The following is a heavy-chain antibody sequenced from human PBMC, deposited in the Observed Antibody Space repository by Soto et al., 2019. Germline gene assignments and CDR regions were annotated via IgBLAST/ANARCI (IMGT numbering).Heavy chain of an antibody. CDR3: AREGNLGRWLQPLDF. V-gene: IGHV4-59*01. CDR1: GDSISAYS. CDR2: IHYNGNT. D-gene: IGHD5-12*01. J-gene: IGHJ4*02. Sequence: SSETLSLTCTVSGDSISAYSWSWVRQPPGKGLEWIGNIHYNGNTKYNPSLKSRVSMSVDTSKNQFSLGLISVTAADTAKYFCAREGNLGRWLQPLDFWGQGTLVT.